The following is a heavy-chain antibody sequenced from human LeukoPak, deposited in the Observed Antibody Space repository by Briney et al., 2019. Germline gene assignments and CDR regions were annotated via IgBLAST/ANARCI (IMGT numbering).Heavy chain of an antibody. Sequence: GWSLRLSCAASGFTFSSYGMHWVRQAPGKGLEWVAVIWYDGSNKYYADSVKGRFTISRDNSKNTLYLQMNSLRAEDTAVYYCAREMATRLGYFDYWGQGTLVTVSS. J-gene: IGHJ4*02. V-gene: IGHV3-33*01. CDR1: GFTFSSYG. D-gene: IGHD5-24*01. CDR2: IWYDGSNK. CDR3: AREMATRLGYFDY.